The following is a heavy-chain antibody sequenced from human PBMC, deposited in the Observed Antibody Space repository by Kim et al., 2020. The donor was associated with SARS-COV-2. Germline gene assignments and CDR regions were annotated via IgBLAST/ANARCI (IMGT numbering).Heavy chain of an antibody. V-gene: IGHV7-4-1*02. CDR3: ARDREYYDSSGSFDY. Sequence: QGLTGRFVFSLDTSVSTAYLQISSLKAEDTAVYYCARDREYYDSSGSFDYWGQGTLVTVSS. J-gene: IGHJ4*02. D-gene: IGHD3-22*01.